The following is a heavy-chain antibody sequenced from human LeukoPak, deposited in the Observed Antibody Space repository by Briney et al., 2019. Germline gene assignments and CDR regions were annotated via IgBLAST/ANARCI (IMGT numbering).Heavy chain of an antibody. J-gene: IGHJ4*02. V-gene: IGHV4-39*01. D-gene: IGHD2-2*02. CDR1: GGSISSSSYY. CDR2: IYYSGST. Sequence: SETLSLTCTVSGGSISSSSYYWGWIRQPPGKGLEWIGSIYYSGSTYYNPSLKSRVSISVDTSKNQFSLNLSSVTAADTAVYYCASLLGYCTTTTCYNFDCWGQGTLVTVPS. CDR3: ASLLGYCTTTTCYNFDC.